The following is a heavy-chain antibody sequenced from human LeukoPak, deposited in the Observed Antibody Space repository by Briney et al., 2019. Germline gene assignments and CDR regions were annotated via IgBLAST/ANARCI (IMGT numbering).Heavy chain of an antibody. CDR1: GYTFTSYG. CDR3: AAGAHDSSGYYYFDY. CDR2: IVVGSGNT. J-gene: IGHJ4*02. Sequence: SVKVSCKASGYTFTSYGISWVRQAPGQGLEWIGWIVVGSGNTNYAQKFQERVTITRDMSTSTAYMELSSLRSEDTAVYYCAAGAHDSSGYYYFDYWGQGTLVTVSS. D-gene: IGHD3-22*01. V-gene: IGHV1-58*02.